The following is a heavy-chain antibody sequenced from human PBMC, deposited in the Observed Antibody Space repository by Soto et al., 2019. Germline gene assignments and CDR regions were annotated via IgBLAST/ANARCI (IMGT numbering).Heavy chain of an antibody. D-gene: IGHD2-21*02. CDR2: INAGNGNT. CDR3: ARGFSGSDADLFAP. Sequence: QVQLVQSGAEVKKPGASVKVSCKASGYTFTSYAMHWVRQAPGQRLEWMGWINAGNGNTKYSQKFQGRVTITRDTPASTAYMELSSLRSEYTAVDYGARGFSGSDADLFAPWGQGSLVTVSS. V-gene: IGHV1-3*01. J-gene: IGHJ5*02. CDR1: GYTFTSYA.